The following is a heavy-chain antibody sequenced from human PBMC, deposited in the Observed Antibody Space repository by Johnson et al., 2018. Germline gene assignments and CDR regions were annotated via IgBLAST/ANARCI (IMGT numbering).Heavy chain of an antibody. CDR3: AKDVGPSVTYYYYGMDI. Sequence: QVQLQESGGGVVQPGMSLRLSCAASGFTFSTCGMHWVRQAPGKGLEWVAVIAYDGSNKYYADSVKGRFTISRDNSKNTLYLQMNSPRAEDTAMYSCAKDVGPSVTYYYYGMDIWGQGTTVTVSS. D-gene: IGHD1-26*01. J-gene: IGHJ6*02. V-gene: IGHV3-30*18. CDR2: IAYDGSNK. CDR1: GFTFSTCG.